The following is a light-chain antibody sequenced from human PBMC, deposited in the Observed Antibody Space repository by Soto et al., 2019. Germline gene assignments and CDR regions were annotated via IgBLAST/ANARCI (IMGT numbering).Light chain of an antibody. CDR2: GAS. Sequence: EIVLTQSPGTLSLSPGERATLSCRASQTVSSTYLAWYQQKPGQAPRLLIYGASSRATGIPDSFSGSGSGTDFPVTISRLETEEFAVYYCQQYGSSPSTFGPGTKVDIK. CDR1: QTVSSTY. V-gene: IGKV3-20*01. J-gene: IGKJ3*01. CDR3: QQYGSSPST.